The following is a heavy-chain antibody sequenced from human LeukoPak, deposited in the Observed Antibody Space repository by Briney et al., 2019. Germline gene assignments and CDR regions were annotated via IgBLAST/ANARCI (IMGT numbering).Heavy chain of an antibody. V-gene: IGHV4-39*07. CDR2: IYYSGST. J-gene: IGHJ5*02. CDR3: ARDRAYSSGRALGLDP. CDR1: GGSISSSRYY. D-gene: IGHD6-19*01. Sequence: SETLSLTCTVSGGSISSSRYYWGWIRQPPGKGLEWIGCIYYSGSTYYNPSLKSRVTISVDTSKNQFSLKLSSVTAADRAVYYCARDRAYSSGRALGLDPWGQGTLVTVSS.